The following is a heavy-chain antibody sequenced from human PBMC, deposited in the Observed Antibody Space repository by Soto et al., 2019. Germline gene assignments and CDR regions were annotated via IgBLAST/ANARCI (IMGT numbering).Heavy chain of an antibody. D-gene: IGHD3-10*01. CDR3: ARGSKIWFGEIGAFDI. V-gene: IGHV4-34*01. Sequence: SETLSLTCAVYGGSFSGYYWSWIRQPPGKGLEWIGEINHSGSTNYNPSLKSRVTISVDTSKNQFSLKLSSVTAADTAVYYCARGSKIWFGEIGAFDIWGQGXMVTV. CDR2: INHSGST. CDR1: GGSFSGYY. J-gene: IGHJ3*02.